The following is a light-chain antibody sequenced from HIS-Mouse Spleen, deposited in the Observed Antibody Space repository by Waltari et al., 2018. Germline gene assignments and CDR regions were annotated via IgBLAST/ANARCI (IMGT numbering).Light chain of an antibody. CDR3: CSYAGSSTFVVV. Sequence: QSALTQPASVSGSPGQSITISCTGTSSDVGSYNLVSWYQQHPGKAPKLMMYEGSKRPSGVSNRFSGSKYGNTASLTISGLQAEDEADYYCCSYAGSSTFVVVFGGGTKLTVL. V-gene: IGLV2-23*03. J-gene: IGLJ2*01. CDR1: SSDVGSYNL. CDR2: EGS.